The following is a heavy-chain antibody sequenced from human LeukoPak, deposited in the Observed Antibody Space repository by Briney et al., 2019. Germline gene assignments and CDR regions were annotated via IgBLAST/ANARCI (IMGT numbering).Heavy chain of an antibody. Sequence: SVKVSCKASGGTFSSYAISWVRQAPGQGLEWMGGIIPIFGTANYAQKFQGRVTITTDESTSTAYMELSSLRSEDTAVYYCARANEDYYDSSGYSSWFDPWGQGALVTVSS. V-gene: IGHV1-69*05. CDR1: GGTFSSYA. J-gene: IGHJ5*02. CDR3: ARANEDYYDSSGYSSWFDP. D-gene: IGHD3-22*01. CDR2: IIPIFGTA.